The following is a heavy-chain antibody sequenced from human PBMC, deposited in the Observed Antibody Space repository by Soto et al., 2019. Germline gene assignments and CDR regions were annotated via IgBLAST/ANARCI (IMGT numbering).Heavy chain of an antibody. CDR2: ISYDGSNK. D-gene: IGHD6-13*01. J-gene: IGHJ6*02. V-gene: IGHV3-30-3*01. Sequence: QVQLVESGGGVVQPGRSLRLSCAASGFTFSSYAMHWVRQAPGKWLEWVAVISYDGSNKYYADSVKGRFTISRDTSKNTLSLQMNSLRAEDTTVYYCARDLAAAGIYYYYGMDVCGQGTTVTVSS. CDR3: ARDLAAAGIYYYYGMDV. CDR1: GFTFSSYA.